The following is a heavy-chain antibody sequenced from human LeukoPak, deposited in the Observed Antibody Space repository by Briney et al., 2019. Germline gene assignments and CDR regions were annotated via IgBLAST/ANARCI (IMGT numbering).Heavy chain of an antibody. V-gene: IGHV4-39*01. J-gene: IGHJ4*02. D-gene: IGHD2-21*02. Sequence: SETLSLTCTVSGGSISSRTYYWGWIRQPPGKGLEWIGNVFYSGSPSYIPSLKSRVTISVDTSKNQFSLKLSSVTAADTAVYYCARHDLTAYCGGDCFSVPFDYWGQGTLVTVSS. CDR3: ARHDLTAYCGGDCFSVPFDY. CDR2: VFYSGSP. CDR1: GGSISSRTYY.